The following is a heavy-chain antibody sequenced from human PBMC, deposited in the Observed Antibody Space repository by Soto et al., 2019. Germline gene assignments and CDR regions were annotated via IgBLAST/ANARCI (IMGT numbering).Heavy chain of an antibody. CDR2: MNPNSGNT. J-gene: IGHJ6*03. V-gene: IGHV1-8*01. D-gene: IGHD3-3*01. CDR1: GYTFTSYD. CDR3: ARTTTYYDFWSGYYRGGYYYYYMDV. Sequence: QVQLVQSGAEVKKPGASVKVSCKASGYTFTSYDINWVRQATGQGLEWMGWMNPNSGNTGYAQKFQGRVTMTRNTSIRTAYMELSSLRSEDTAVYYCARTTTYYDFWSGYYRGGYYYYYMDVWGKGTTVTVSS.